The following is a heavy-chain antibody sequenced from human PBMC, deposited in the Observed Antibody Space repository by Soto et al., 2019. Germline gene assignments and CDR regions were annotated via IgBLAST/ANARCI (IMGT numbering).Heavy chain of an antibody. CDR1: GGSFRTYT. CDR3: TLGSWSAELFDI. D-gene: IGHD6-13*01. CDR2: IIPMFDIA. V-gene: IGHV1-69*02. Sequence: QVQLVQSGVEVKKPGSSVKVSCKASGGSFRTYTIFWVRQAPGQGLEWMGRIIPMFDIANYAQKFQGRVTFNADKSTGTVYMEMISLTSDDTAIYFCTLGSWSAELFDIWGQGTLVTVSS. J-gene: IGHJ3*02.